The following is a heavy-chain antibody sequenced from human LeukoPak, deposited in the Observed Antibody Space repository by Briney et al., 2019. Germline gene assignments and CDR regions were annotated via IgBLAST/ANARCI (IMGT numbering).Heavy chain of an antibody. V-gene: IGHV4-59*11. J-gene: IGHJ5*02. Sequence: SETLSLTCTVSGGSISSHYWSWIRQPPGKGLEWIGYIYYSGSTNYNPSLKSRVTISVDTSKNQFSLKLSSVTAADTAVYYCARGLGRQRPLDWFDPWGQGTLVTVSS. CDR3: ARGLGRQRPLDWFDP. CDR1: GGSISSHY. CDR2: IYYSGST. D-gene: IGHD6-25*01.